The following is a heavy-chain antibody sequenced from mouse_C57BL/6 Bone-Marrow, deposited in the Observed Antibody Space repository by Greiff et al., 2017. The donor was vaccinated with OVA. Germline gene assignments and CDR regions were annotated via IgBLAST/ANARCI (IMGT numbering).Heavy chain of an antibody. Sequence: VQLQQPGAELVKPGASVKLSCKASGYTFTRYWMHWVKQRPGQGLEWIGMIHPNSGSTNYNEKFKSKATLTVDKSSSTAYMQLSILTSEDSAVYYCARWGDYFDYWGQGTTLTVSS. CDR3: ARWGDYFDY. V-gene: IGHV1-64*01. CDR2: IHPNSGST. J-gene: IGHJ2*01. CDR1: GYTFTRYW.